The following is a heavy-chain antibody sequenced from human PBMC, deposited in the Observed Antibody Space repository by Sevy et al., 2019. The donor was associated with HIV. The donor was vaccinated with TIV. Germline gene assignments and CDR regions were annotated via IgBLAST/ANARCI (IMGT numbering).Heavy chain of an antibody. Sequence: GGSLRLSCAASGFTFSSYSMNWVRQAPGKGLEWVSPISSGSSYIYYADSVKGRFTISRDNAKNSLYLQMNSLRAEDTAVYYCARDRGCSSTSCLLYFDYWGQGTLVTVSS. J-gene: IGHJ4*02. CDR3: ARDRGCSSTSCLLYFDY. CDR1: GFTFSSYS. D-gene: IGHD2-2*01. V-gene: IGHV3-21*01. CDR2: ISSGSSYI.